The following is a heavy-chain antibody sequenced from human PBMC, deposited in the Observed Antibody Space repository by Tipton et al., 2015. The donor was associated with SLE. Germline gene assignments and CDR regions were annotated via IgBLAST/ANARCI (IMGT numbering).Heavy chain of an antibody. V-gene: IGHV4-4*02. J-gene: IGHJ4*02. Sequence: TLSLTCAVSGGSITRSNWWSWVRQPPGKGLEGIGEIYHSGSTNYNPSLKSRVTISVDKSKNQFSLKLTSVTAADTSEYYCARIQDYVRGSEDFDYWGQGTLVTVAT. D-gene: IGHD3-16*01. CDR1: GGSITRSNW. CDR2: IYHSGST. CDR3: ARIQDYVRGSEDFDY.